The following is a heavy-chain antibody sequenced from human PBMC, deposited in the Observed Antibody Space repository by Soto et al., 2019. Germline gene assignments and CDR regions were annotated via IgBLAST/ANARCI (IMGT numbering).Heavy chain of an antibody. J-gene: IGHJ4*02. Sequence: SETLSLTCAVYGGSFSGYYWSWIRQPPGKGLEWIGEINHSGSTNYNPSLKSRVTISVDTSKNQFSLKLSSVTAADTAVYYCATRTGTRVGYWGQGTLVTVSS. CDR3: ATRTGTRVGY. V-gene: IGHV4-34*01. CDR2: INHSGST. CDR1: GGSFSGYY. D-gene: IGHD1-7*01.